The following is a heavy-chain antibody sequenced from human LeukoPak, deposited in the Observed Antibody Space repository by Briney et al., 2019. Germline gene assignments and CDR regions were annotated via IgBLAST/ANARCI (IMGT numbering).Heavy chain of an antibody. CDR2: IRYDGSNK. J-gene: IGHJ5*02. CDR1: GFTFSSYG. Sequence: GGSPRLSCAASGFTFSSYGMHWVRQAPGKGLEWVAFIRYDGSNKYYADSVKGRFTISRDNSKNTLYLQMNSLRAEDTAVYYCAKGLLRFLEWSFDPWGQGTLVTVSS. CDR3: AKGLLRFLEWSFDP. D-gene: IGHD3-3*01. V-gene: IGHV3-30*02.